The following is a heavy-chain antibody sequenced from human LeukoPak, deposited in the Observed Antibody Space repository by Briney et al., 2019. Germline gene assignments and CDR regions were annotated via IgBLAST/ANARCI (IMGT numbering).Heavy chain of an antibody. Sequence: PSETLSLTCTVSGGSISSYYWSWIRQPPGKGLEWIGNIYYSGGTNYNPSLKSRVTISVDTSRNHFSLKLSSVTTADTAVYYCARARPAYYYYGMDVWGQGTTVTVSS. J-gene: IGHJ6*02. V-gene: IGHV4-59*01. D-gene: IGHD6-6*01. CDR3: ARARPAYYYYGMDV. CDR1: GGSISSYY. CDR2: IYYSGGT.